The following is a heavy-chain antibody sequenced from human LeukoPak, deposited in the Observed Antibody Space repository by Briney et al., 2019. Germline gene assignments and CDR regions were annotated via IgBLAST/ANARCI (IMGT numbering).Heavy chain of an antibody. CDR1: GFTFSRYW. V-gene: IGHV3-7*01. CDR3: AREGLPYSRDY. CDR2: IKGDGSLI. Sequence: PGGSLRLSCAASGFTFSRYWMSWVRQTPEKGLEWVANIKGDGSLINYADSVKGRFTISRDNAKNSLSLQMNSLTADDTGLYYCAREGLPYSRDYWGQGTLVTVSS. J-gene: IGHJ4*02. D-gene: IGHD4-11*01.